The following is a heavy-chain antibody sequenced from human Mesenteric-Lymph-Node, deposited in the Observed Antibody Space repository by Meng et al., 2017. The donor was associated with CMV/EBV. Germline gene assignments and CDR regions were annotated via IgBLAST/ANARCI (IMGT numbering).Heavy chain of an antibody. J-gene: IGHJ5*02. V-gene: IGHV1-18*01. Sequence: ASVKVSCKTSGYTFTSYGITWVRQAPGQGLEWMGWISANTGNTNYAQKVQGRVTMTRDTSTSTAYMELRSLRSDDTAVYYCAREPRSYSNDWPPFDPWGQGTLVTVSS. CDR2: ISANTGNT. CDR1: GYTFTSYG. D-gene: IGHD6-19*01. CDR3: AREPRSYSNDWPPFDP.